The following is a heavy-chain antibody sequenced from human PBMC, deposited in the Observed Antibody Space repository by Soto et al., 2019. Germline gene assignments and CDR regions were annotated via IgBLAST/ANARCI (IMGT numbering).Heavy chain of an antibody. D-gene: IGHD3-10*01. V-gene: IGHV3-23*01. CDR3: AKALNYYGSGSYYYYYGMDV. CDR2: ISGSGGST. Sequence: PGGSLRLSCAASGFTFSSYAMSWVRQAPGKGLEWVSAISGSGGSTYYADSVKGRFTIPRDNSKNTLYLQMNSLRAEDTAVYYCAKALNYYGSGSYYYYYGMDVWGQGTTVTVSS. J-gene: IGHJ6*02. CDR1: GFTFSSYA.